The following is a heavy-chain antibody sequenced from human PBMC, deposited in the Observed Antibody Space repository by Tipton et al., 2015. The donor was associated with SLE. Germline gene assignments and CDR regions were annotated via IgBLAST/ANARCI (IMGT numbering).Heavy chain of an antibody. D-gene: IGHD6-19*01. V-gene: IGHV4-59*11. CDR1: GVSISSHY. CDR2: IYYSGST. Sequence: TLSLTCTVSGVSISSHYWSWIRQPPGKGLEWIGYIYYSGSTNYNPSLKSRVTISVDKSKNQFSLKLSSVTAADTAVYYCARVIAVAVNDAFDIWGQGTMVTVSS. J-gene: IGHJ3*02. CDR3: ARVIAVAVNDAFDI.